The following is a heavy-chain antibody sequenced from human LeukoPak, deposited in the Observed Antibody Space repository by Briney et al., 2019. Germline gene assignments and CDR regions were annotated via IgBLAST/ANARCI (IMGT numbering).Heavy chain of an antibody. CDR1: GYTFTGFY. CDR2: INPNSGDT. J-gene: IGHJ3*02. D-gene: IGHD4-23*01. V-gene: IGHV1-2*02. CDR3: ARRLGLRWDLQAFDI. Sequence: ASVKVSCKASGYTFTGFYMHWVRQAPGQGLEWMGWINPNSGDTNYVQKFQGRVTMTRDTSISTAYMELSRLRSDDTAVYYCARRLGLRWDLQAFDIWGQGTMVTVPS.